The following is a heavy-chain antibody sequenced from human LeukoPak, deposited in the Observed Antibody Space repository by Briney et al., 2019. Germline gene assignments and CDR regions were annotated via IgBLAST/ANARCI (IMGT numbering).Heavy chain of an antibody. J-gene: IGHJ4*02. V-gene: IGHV3-33*01. CDR2: IWYDGSNK. Sequence: GGSLRLFWAASGFTFNSYGMHLVRQAPGKGLELVAVIWYDGSNKYYADSVKGRCTISRDNSNNKLYLQMNRLGAEDTAVYYCARGAVAHFDYWGQGAMVTVSS. CDR3: ARGAVAHFDY. D-gene: IGHD6-19*01. CDR1: GFTFNSYG.